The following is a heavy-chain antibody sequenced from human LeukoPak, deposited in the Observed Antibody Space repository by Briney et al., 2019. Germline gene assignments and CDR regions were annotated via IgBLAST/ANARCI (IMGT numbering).Heavy chain of an antibody. Sequence: ETLSLTCTVSGYSISSGYYWGWIRQPPGKGLEWIGSIYHSGSTYYNPSLKSRVTISVDTSKNQFSLKLSSVTAADTAVYYCARTEESGYSYGYFGYYYYMDVWGKGTTVTVSS. V-gene: IGHV4-38-2*02. CDR3: ARTEESGYSYGYFGYYYYMDV. CDR2: IYHSGST. D-gene: IGHD5-18*01. J-gene: IGHJ6*03. CDR1: GYSISSGYY.